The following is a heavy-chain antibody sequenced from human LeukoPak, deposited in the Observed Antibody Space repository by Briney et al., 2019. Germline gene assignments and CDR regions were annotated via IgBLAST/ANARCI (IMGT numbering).Heavy chain of an antibody. Sequence: SETLSLTCAVYGGSFSGYYWSWIRQPPGKGLEWIGEINHSGSTNYNPSLKSRVTISVDTSKNQFSLKLSSVTAADTAVYYCARGAGDGYKLRYYYYGMDVWGQGTTVTVSS. V-gene: IGHV4-34*01. CDR2: INHSGST. CDR1: GGSFSGYY. CDR3: ARGAGDGYKLRYYYYGMDV. J-gene: IGHJ6*02. D-gene: IGHD5-24*01.